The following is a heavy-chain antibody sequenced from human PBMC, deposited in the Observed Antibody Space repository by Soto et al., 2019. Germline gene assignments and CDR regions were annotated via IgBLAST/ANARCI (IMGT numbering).Heavy chain of an antibody. CDR3: ARLRASNYEAYQH. Sequence: QVQLVQSGAEVKKPGSSVKVSCKASGGTFSTYPISWVRQAPGQGLEWMGGINTIFGTANYAQKLQGRVTTTADESTTTAYMQLSSLRSDDTAVYYCARLRASNYEAYQHWGQGTLVTVSS. D-gene: IGHD4-4*01. V-gene: IGHV1-69*12. CDR2: INTIFGTA. J-gene: IGHJ1*01. CDR1: GGTFSTYP.